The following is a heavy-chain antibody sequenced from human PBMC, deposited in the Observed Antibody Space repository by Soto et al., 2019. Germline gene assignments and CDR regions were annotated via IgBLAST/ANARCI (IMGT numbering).Heavy chain of an antibody. J-gene: IGHJ3*02. D-gene: IGHD6-13*01. CDR1: GFTFSSYP. CDR3: ARVRGSSWYEGAFDI. V-gene: IGHV3-30-3*01. CDR2: ISYDESNK. Sequence: QVQLVESGGGVVQPGRSLRLSCAASGFTFSSYPMHWVRQAPGKGLEWVAFISYDESNKYYADSVKGRFTISRDNSKNTLYLQMNSVRAEDTAVYYCARVRGSSWYEGAFDIWGQGTMVTVSS.